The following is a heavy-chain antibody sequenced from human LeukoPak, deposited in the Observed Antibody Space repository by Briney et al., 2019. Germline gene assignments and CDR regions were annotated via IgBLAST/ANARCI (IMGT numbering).Heavy chain of an antibody. V-gene: IGHV4-31*03. CDR3: ARVKVVGYYFDY. J-gene: IGHJ4*02. D-gene: IGHD3-22*01. Sequence: PSETLSLTCTVSGGSISSGGYYWSWIRQHPGKGLEWIGYIYYSGSTYYNPSLKSRVTISVDTSKNQFSLKLSSVTAADTAVYYCARVKVVGYYFDYWGQGTLVTVSS. CDR2: IYYSGST. CDR1: GGSISSGGYY.